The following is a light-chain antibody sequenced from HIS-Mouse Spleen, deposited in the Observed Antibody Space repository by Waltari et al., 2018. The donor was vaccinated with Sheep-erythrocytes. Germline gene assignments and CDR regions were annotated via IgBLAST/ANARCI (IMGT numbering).Light chain of an antibody. CDR3: CSYAGSYNHV. V-gene: IGLV2-11*01. CDR1: SSDVGGYNY. Sequence: QSALTQPRSVSGSPGQSVTISCTGTSSDVGGYNYVSWYQQHPGKAPQLMIYDVSNRPSGVPDRLSGSKSGNTASLTSSGLQAEDEADYYCCSYAGSYNHVFATGTKVTVL. CDR2: DVS. J-gene: IGLJ1*01.